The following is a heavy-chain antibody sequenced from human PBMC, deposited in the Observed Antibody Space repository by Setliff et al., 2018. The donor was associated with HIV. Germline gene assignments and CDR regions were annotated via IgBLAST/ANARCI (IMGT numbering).Heavy chain of an antibody. D-gene: IGHD3-10*01. CDR2: INHSGST. CDR3: ARGSINMVRGYYYYYYYMNV. J-gene: IGHJ6*03. CDR1: GGSFSGYY. Sequence: SETLSLTCAVYGGSFSGYYWSWIRQPPGKGLEWIGEINHSGSTNYNPSLKSRVTISVDTSKNQFSLKLSSVTAADTAVYYCARGSINMVRGYYYYYYYMNVWGQGTTVTVSS. V-gene: IGHV4-34*01.